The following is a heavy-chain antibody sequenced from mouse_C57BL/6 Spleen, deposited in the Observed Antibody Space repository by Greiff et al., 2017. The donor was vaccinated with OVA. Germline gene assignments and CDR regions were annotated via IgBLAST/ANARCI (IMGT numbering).Heavy chain of an antibody. CDR3: ASPYSNPWFAY. Sequence: LVESGPELVKPGASVKLSCKASGYTFTSYDINWVKQRPGQGLEWIGWIYPRDGSTKYNEKFKGKATLTVDTSSSTAYMELHSLTSEDSAVYFCASPYSNPWFAYWGQGTLVTVSA. V-gene: IGHV1-85*01. CDR2: IYPRDGST. CDR1: GYTFTSYD. D-gene: IGHD2-5*01. J-gene: IGHJ3*01.